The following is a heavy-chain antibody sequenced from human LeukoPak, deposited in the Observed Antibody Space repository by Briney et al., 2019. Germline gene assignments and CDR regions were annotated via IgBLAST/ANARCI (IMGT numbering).Heavy chain of an antibody. D-gene: IGHD1-26*01. CDR2: IKSNVNGGTI. J-gene: IGHJ4*02. CDR3: TTWDYVDY. V-gene: IGHV3-15*01. Sequence: NPGGSLRLSCVGSRFTFRNAWMSWVRQAPGKGLEWVGRIKSNVNGGTIDYAPPVKGRFIISRDDSKDTLYLHMSSLKIEDTAVYYCTTWDYVDYWGQGTLVTVSS. CDR1: RFTFRNAW.